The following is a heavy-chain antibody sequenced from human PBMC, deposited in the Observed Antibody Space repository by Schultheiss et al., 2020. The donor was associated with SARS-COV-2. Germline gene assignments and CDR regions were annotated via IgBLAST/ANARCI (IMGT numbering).Heavy chain of an antibody. CDR3: ARAMVRGGNYFYYYGMDV. CDR2: IYPTGST. D-gene: IGHD3-10*01. Sequence: SETLSLTCTVSDGSLSSYYWSWIRQPAGKGLEYIGRIYPTGSTNYNPSLKSRVTISVDTSKNQFSLKLSSVTAVDTAAYYCARAMVRGGNYFYYYGMDVWGQGTTVTVSS. CDR1: DGSLSSYY. V-gene: IGHV4-4*07. J-gene: IGHJ6*02.